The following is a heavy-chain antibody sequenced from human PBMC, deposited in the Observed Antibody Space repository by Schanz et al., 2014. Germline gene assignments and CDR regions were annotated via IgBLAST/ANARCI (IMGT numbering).Heavy chain of an antibody. CDR3: ASGVHVSSLQKGLQF. CDR1: GFTFITYT. J-gene: IGHJ1*01. CDR2: IATSSSTR. V-gene: IGHV3-48*01. D-gene: IGHD3-10*01. Sequence: EQLVESGGGLVKPGGSLRLSCEASGFTFITYTMNWVRQVPGKGLEWLSYIATSSSTRHYADSVKGRVTISRDNAKNSVSLQMRRLRVEDTAVYYCASGVHVSSLQKGLQFWGRGTLVIVSS.